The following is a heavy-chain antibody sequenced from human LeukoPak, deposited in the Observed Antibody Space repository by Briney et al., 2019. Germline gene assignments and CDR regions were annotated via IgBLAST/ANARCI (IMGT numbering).Heavy chain of an antibody. CDR1: GFPFSDYA. Sequence: VGSLSLSCVASGFPFSDYAMSWVRQAPGKGLEWVSAISGTADRTYYVGSVKGRFTVSRDNSKNMVYLQMSGLRTEDTAVYYCANSRGYGSGNLWGQGTLVTVSS. D-gene: IGHD3-10*01. J-gene: IGHJ5*02. CDR3: ANSRGYGSGNL. V-gene: IGHV3-23*01. CDR2: ISGTADRT.